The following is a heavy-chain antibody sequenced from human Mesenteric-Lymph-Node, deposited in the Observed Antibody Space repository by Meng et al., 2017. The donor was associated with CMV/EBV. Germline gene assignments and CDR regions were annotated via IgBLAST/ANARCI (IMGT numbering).Heavy chain of an antibody. J-gene: IGHJ4*02. Sequence: ASGFTFSSYAMSWVRQAPGKGLEWVSAISGSGGSTYYADSVKGRFTISRDNSKNTLYLQMNSLRAEDTAVYYCAKGRIAAAGHNDYWGQGTLVTVSS. V-gene: IGHV3-23*01. CDR3: AKGRIAAAGHNDY. CDR1: GFTFSSYA. D-gene: IGHD6-13*01. CDR2: ISGSGGST.